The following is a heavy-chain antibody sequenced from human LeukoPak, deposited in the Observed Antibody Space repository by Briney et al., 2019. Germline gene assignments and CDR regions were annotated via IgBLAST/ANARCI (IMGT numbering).Heavy chain of an antibody. J-gene: IGHJ4*02. D-gene: IGHD3-22*01. CDR3: ARSNYYDSSGYQIDY. V-gene: IGHV4-4*07. Sequence: SETLSLTCTVSGGSISSYYWSWIRQPAGKGLEWIGRIYTSGSTNYNPSLKTRVTMSVDTSKNQFSLKLSSVTAADTAVYYCARSNYYDSSGYQIDYWGQGTLVTVSS. CDR2: IYTSGST. CDR1: GGSISSYY.